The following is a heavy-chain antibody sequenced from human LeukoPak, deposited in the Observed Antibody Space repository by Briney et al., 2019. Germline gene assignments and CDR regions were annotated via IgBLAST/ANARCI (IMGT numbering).Heavy chain of an antibody. CDR2: ISGSGGST. J-gene: IGHJ3*02. Sequence: GGSLRLSCAASGCTFSSYAMSWVRQAPGKGLEWVSAISGSGGSTYYADSVKGRFTISRDNSKNTLYLQMNSLRAEDTAVYYCAKDRISPYYYALGPTYDAFDIWGQGTMVTVSS. V-gene: IGHV3-23*01. CDR1: GCTFSSYA. CDR3: AKDRISPYYYALGPTYDAFDI. D-gene: IGHD3-10*01.